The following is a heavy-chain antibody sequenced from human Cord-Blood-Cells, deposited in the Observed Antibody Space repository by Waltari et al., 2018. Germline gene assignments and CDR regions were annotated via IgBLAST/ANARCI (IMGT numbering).Heavy chain of an antibody. CDR3: AKVMVGATGAFDI. V-gene: IGHV3-30*18. J-gene: IGHJ3*02. CDR1: GFTLSSSG. CDR2: IWYDGSNK. Sequence: QVPLVESGGGVVKPGRSLRLSCASSGFTLSSSGMHWVRQAPGKGLEWVAVIWYDGSNKYYADSVKGRFTISRDNSKNTLYLQMNSLRAEDTAMYYCAKVMVGATGAFDIWGQGTMVTVSS. D-gene: IGHD1-26*01.